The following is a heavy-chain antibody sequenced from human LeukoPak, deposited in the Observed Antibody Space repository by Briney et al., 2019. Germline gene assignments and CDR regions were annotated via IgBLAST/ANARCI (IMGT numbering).Heavy chain of an antibody. Sequence: GGSLRLSCAASGFTFSDYYMSWIRQAPGKGLEWVSYISSSGSTIYYEDSVKGRFTISRDNAKNSLYLQMNSLRAEDTAVYYCAAGRDGYNQAYYYYYGMDVWGQGTTVTVSS. D-gene: IGHD5-24*01. CDR1: GFTFSDYY. V-gene: IGHV3-11*01. CDR2: ISSSGSTI. CDR3: AAGRDGYNQAYYYYYGMDV. J-gene: IGHJ6*02.